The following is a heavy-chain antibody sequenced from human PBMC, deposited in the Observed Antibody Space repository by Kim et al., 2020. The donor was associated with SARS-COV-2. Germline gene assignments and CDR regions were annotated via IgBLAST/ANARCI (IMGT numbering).Heavy chain of an antibody. J-gene: IGHJ4*02. V-gene: IGHV3-30*02. Sequence: DSVKGRFTISRDNSKNTLYLQMNSLRAEDTAVYYCAKAPVGATTWLVLDYWGQGTLVTVSS. D-gene: IGHD6-19*01. CDR3: AKAPVGATTWLVLDY.